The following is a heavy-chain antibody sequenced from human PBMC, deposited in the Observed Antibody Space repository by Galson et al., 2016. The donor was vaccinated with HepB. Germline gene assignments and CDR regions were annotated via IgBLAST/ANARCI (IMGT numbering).Heavy chain of an antibody. V-gene: IGHV3-49*04. J-gene: IGHJ4*02. CDR1: GFTFSSYS. Sequence: SLRLSCAASGFTFSSYSMNWVRQAPGKGLEWVGFIRSKAYGGTTEYAASVKGRFTISRDDSKSIAYLQMSSLKTEDTAVYYCSRSRVVTTDDNFDYWGQGILVTVSS. CDR2: IRSKAYGGTT. CDR3: SRSRVVTTDDNFDY. D-gene: IGHD4-23*01.